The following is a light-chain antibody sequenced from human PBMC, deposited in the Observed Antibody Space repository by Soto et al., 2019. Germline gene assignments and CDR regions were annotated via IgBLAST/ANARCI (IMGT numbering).Light chain of an antibody. J-gene: IGLJ1*01. CDR2: EVS. Sequence: QSALTQPASVSGSPGQSITISCTGTSSDIGGYNYVSWYQQHPGKAPKLMIHEVSNRPSGISNRFSGSKSGNTASLTISGLQAEDEADHYCSSYTSRSNLLFGTGTKATGL. CDR1: SSDIGGYNY. CDR3: SSYTSRSNLL. V-gene: IGLV2-14*01.